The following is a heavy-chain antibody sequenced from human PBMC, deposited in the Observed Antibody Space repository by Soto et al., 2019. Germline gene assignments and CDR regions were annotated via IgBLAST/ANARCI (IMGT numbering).Heavy chain of an antibody. CDR3: ARLEGSSWYLGYYYYGMDV. J-gene: IGHJ6*02. CDR2: IYYSGST. CDR1: GGSISSSSYY. V-gene: IGHV4-39*01. D-gene: IGHD6-13*01. Sequence: PSETLSLTCTVSGGSISSSSYYWGWIRQPPGKGLEWIGSIYYSGSTYYNPSLKSRVTISVDTSKNQFSLKLSSVTAADTAVYYCARLEGSSWYLGYYYYGMDVWGQGTTVTVSS.